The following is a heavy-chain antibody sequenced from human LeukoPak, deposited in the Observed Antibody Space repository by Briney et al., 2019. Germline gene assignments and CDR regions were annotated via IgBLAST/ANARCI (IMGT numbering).Heavy chain of an antibody. CDR3: ARDVWESTYYYYYGMDV. J-gene: IGHJ6*02. CDR1: GATLISYT. V-gene: IGHV1-69*04. Sequence: SVKVSCKASGATLISYTISWVRQAPGQGLEWMGRIIPILGIANYAQKFQGRVTITADKSTSTAYMELSSLRSEDTGVYYCARDVWESTYYYYYGMDVWGQGTTVTVSS. D-gene: IGHD2-8*01. CDR2: IIPILGIA.